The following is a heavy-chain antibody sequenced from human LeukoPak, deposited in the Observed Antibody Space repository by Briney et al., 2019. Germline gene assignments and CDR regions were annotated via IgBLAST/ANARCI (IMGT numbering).Heavy chain of an antibody. D-gene: IGHD6-19*01. J-gene: IGHJ4*02. CDR2: TYYRSKWYN. V-gene: IGHV6-1*01. Sequence: SQTLSLTCAISGDSVSSNSAAWNWIRQSPSRGLEWLGRTYYRSKWYNDYAASMRSRVSINPDTSKNQFSLQLNSVTPEDTAVYYCARGYSSGIDYWGQGTLVTVSS. CDR3: ARGYSSGIDY. CDR1: GDSVSSNSAA.